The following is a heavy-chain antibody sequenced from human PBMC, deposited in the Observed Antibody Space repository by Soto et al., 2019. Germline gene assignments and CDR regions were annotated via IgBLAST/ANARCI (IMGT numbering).Heavy chain of an antibody. CDR2: VSHDGRNT. V-gene: IGHV3-30*18. J-gene: IGHJ4*02. CDR3: AKGGRQWLVTSDFNY. D-gene: IGHD6-19*01. CDR1: GFTFSDYA. Sequence: VQLVESGGGVVQPGRSLRLSCAASGFTFSDYAMHWFRQAPGKGLEWVAVVSHDGRNTHYADAVKGRFTISRDSSKNTVSLEMTSLRAEDTAVYYCAKGGRQWLVTSDFNYWGQGALVTVSS.